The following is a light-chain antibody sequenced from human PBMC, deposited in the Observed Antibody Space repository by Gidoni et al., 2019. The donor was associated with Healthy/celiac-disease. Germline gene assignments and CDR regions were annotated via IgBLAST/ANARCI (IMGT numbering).Light chain of an antibody. V-gene: IGKV1-39*01. CDR2: AAS. J-gene: IGKJ2*01. Sequence: DIQMTQSPSSLSASVGDRVTITCRASQSISSYVNWYQQKPGKAPKLLIYAASSLQSGVPSRFSGSGSGTDFTHTISSLQPEDFATYYCQQSYSTPPKYTFGQGTKLEIK. CDR3: QQSYSTPPKYT. CDR1: QSISSY.